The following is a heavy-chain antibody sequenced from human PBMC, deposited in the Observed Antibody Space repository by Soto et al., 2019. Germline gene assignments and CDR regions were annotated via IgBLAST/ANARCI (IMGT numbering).Heavy chain of an antibody. CDR1: GGTFSSYA. D-gene: IGHD3-22*01. J-gene: IGHJ3*02. CDR3: ARSAMIVVVDDAFDI. CDR2: IIPIFGTA. V-gene: IGHV1-69*13. Sequence: PSVKVSCKASGGTFSSYAISWVRQAPGQGLEWMGGIIPIFGTANYAQKFQGRVTITADESTSTAYMELSSLRSEDTAVYYCARSAMIVVVDDAFDIWGQGTMVTVSS.